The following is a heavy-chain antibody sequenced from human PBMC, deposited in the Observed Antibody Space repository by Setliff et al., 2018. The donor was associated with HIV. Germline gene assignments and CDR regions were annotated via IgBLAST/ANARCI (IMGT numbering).Heavy chain of an antibody. J-gene: IGHJ4*02. CDR3: ATHSGYDRDY. V-gene: IGHV3-48*04. Sequence: GGSLRLSCEASGFTFSTYSMNWVRQAPGKGLEWASYISSGGSSIYYADSVKGRFTISRDDAKNSLYLQMNSLRAEDTAVYYCATHSGYDRDYWGQGTLVTVSS. CDR1: GFTFSTYS. CDR2: ISSGGSSI. D-gene: IGHD5-12*01.